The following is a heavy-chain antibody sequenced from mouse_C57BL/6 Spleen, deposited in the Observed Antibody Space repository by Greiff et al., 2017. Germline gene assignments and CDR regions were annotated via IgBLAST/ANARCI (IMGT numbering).Heavy chain of an antibody. CDR3: ASQHYYGSRGGYFGV. CDR1: GYTFTSYG. CDR2: IYPRSGNT. V-gene: IGHV1-81*01. Sequence: QVQLQQSGAELARPGASVKLSCKASGYTFTSYGISWVKQRTGQGLEWIGEIYPRSGNTYYNEKFKGKATLTADKSSSTAYMELRSLTSEDSAVYFCASQHYYGSRGGYFGVWGTGTTVTVSS. D-gene: IGHD1-1*01. J-gene: IGHJ1*03.